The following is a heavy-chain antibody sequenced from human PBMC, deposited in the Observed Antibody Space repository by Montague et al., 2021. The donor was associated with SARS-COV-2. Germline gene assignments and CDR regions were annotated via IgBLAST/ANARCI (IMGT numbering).Heavy chain of an antibody. CDR1: GVSISNGVYH. Sequence: TLSLTCTVSGVSISNGVYHRSWIRQSPGKGLEWIGNVYESGSAPSRHESGTTSSSPSRRGRLATAVDPSKNHFSLELTSVTAADTAVYYCAIYLMGRAAVGYWGQGTLVTVSS. J-gene: IGHJ4*02. D-gene: IGHD2-8*01. V-gene: IGHV4-31*03. CDR3: AIYLMGRAAVGY. CDR2: VYESGSAPSRHESGTT.